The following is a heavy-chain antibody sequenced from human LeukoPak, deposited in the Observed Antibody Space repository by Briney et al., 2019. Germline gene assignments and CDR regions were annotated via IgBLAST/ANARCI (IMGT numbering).Heavy chain of an antibody. V-gene: IGHV4-34*01. CDR1: GGSFSGYY. J-gene: IGHJ4*02. CDR3: TRQYSSSYYSDS. Sequence: SETLSLTCTVYGGSFSGYYWSWIRQPPGRGLEWIGDINHRGTTNYNPSLKSRVTISVDTSKTQFSLHLNSVTAADTAVYYCTRQYSSSYYSDSWGQGTLVTVSS. CDR2: INHRGTT. D-gene: IGHD6-6*01.